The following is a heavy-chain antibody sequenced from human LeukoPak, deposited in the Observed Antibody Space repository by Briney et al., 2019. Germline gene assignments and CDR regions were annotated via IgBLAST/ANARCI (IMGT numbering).Heavy chain of an antibody. CDR1: GFTFSNYW. V-gene: IGHV3-7*01. J-gene: IGHJ4*02. CDR2: IKEDGSEE. CDR3: ARDNGDY. Sequence: GGSLRLSCAAFGFTFSNYWMNWIRQAPGKGLEWVANIKEDGSEEYYVDSVKGRFTISRDNAKNSLYLQMSSLRAEDTAVYYCARDNGDYWGQGTLVTVSS.